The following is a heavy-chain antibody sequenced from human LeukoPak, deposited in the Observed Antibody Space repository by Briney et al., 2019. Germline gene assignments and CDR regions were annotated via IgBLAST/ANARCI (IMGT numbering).Heavy chain of an antibody. V-gene: IGHV1-18*01. CDR1: GYTFTSYG. J-gene: IGHJ4*02. CDR3: ARDTAGDYYDSSGYYSSFDY. D-gene: IGHD3-22*01. Sequence: ASVKVSCKASGYTFTSYGISWVRQAPGQGLEWMGWISAYNGSTNYAQKLQGRVTMTTDTSTSTAYMELRSLRSDDTAVYYCARDTAGDYYDSSGYYSSFDYWGQGTLVTVSS. CDR2: ISAYNGST.